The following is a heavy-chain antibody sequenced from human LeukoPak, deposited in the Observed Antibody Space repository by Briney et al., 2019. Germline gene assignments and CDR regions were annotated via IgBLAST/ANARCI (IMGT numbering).Heavy chain of an antibody. CDR1: GFTFSSYS. V-gene: IGHV3-7*01. CDR3: ARDDAFDI. CDR2: INQDGSEK. J-gene: IGHJ3*02. Sequence: GGSLRLSCAASGFTFSSYSMTRVRQAPGKGLEWVANINQDGSEKYYVDSVKGRFTISRDNAKNSLYLQMNSLRAEDTAVYYCARDDAFDIWGQGTMVTVSS.